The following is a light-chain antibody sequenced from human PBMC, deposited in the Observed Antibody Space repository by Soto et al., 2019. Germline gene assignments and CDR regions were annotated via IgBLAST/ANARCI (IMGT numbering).Light chain of an antibody. V-gene: IGKV3-15*01. CDR3: QQYNNWPLT. J-gene: IGKJ4*01. CDR2: GAS. Sequence: EIVLTQSPATLSLSPGERATLSCRASQSVTSNLAWYQQKPGQSPRLLIYGASTRATGIPARFSGSGSGTEFTLTISSLQSGDFALYYCQQYNNWPLTFGGGTKVDIK. CDR1: QSVTSN.